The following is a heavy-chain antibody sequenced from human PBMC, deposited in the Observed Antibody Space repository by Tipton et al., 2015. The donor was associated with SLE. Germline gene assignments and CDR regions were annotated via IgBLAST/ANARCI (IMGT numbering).Heavy chain of an antibody. J-gene: IGHJ4*02. Sequence: TLSLTCTVSGGSIRRYYWSWIRQPPGKGLEWIGYIYYSGSTNYNPSLKSRVTISVDTSKNQFSLKLSSVTAADTAVYYCAGTYSGSSLDYWGQGTLVTVSS. V-gene: IGHV4-59*08. CDR2: IYYSGST. D-gene: IGHD1-26*01. CDR1: GGSIRRYY. CDR3: AGTYSGSSLDY.